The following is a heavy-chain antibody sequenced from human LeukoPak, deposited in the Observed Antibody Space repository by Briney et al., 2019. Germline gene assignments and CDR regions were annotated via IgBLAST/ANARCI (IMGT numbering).Heavy chain of an antibody. Sequence: GGSLRLSCAASGFTFSSYSMNWVRQAPGKGLEWVSSISSGSSYIYYADSVKGRFTISRDNAKNSLYLQMNSLRAEDTAVYYCASLGGLSELAAFDIWGQGTMVTVSS. CDR3: ASLGGLSELAAFDI. CDR1: GFTFSSYS. J-gene: IGHJ3*02. V-gene: IGHV3-21*01. CDR2: ISSGSSYI. D-gene: IGHD3-10*01.